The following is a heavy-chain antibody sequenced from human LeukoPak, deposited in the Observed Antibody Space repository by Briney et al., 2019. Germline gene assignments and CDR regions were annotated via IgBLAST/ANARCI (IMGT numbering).Heavy chain of an antibody. CDR2: IYYSGST. D-gene: IGHD3-10*01. Sequence: SETLSLTCTVSGGSISSYYWSWIRQPPGRGLEWIGYIYYSGSTNYNPSLKSRVTISVDTSKNQFSLKLSSVTAADTAVYYCARLWFGEWPYYYYGMDVWGQGTTVTVSS. CDR3: ARLWFGEWPYYYYGMDV. CDR1: GGSISSYY. J-gene: IGHJ6*02. V-gene: IGHV4-59*08.